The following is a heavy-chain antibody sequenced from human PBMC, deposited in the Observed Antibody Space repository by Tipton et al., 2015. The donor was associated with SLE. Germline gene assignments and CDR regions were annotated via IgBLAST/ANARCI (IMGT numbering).Heavy chain of an antibody. D-gene: IGHD3-22*01. J-gene: IGHJ4*02. CDR2: ISYSGST. CDR1: GASISSNIYY. CDR3: VSYDRSGYQFDY. V-gene: IGHV4-39*07. Sequence: TLSLTCTVSGASISSNIYYWGWIRQPPGKGLEWIGSISYSGSTSYNPSLRSRVTIALDTSKNQFSLRLSSVTAADTAVYYCVSYDRSGYQFDYWGQGNLVTVSS.